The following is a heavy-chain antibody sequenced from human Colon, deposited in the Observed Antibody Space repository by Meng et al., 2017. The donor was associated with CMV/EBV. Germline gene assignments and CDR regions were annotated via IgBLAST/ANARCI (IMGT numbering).Heavy chain of an antibody. CDR3: AKPHEDYYYDTRGGYGMDV. D-gene: IGHD3-22*01. Sequence: GESLKISCAASGFNFNIYAINWVRQAPGKGLEWVSGITGSADRKYYADSVGGRFTISRDNSKNTVYLQMDSLSAEDTAVYFCAKPHEDYYYDTRGGYGMDVWGQGTTVTVS. J-gene: IGHJ6*02. CDR1: GFNFNIYA. V-gene: IGHV3-23*01. CDR2: ITGSADRK.